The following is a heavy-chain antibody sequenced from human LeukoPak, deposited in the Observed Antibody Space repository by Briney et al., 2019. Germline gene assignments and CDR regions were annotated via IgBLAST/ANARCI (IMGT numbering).Heavy chain of an antibody. D-gene: IGHD3-10*01. Sequence: GGSLRLSCAASGFTFSSYAMSWVRQAPRKGLEWVSAISGSGGSTYYADSVKGRFTISRDNSKNTLYLQMNSLRAEDTAVYYCAKDRKYYYGSGSPGADYWGQGTLVTVSS. CDR2: ISGSGGST. V-gene: IGHV3-23*01. J-gene: IGHJ4*02. CDR1: GFTFSSYA. CDR3: AKDRKYYYGSGSPGADY.